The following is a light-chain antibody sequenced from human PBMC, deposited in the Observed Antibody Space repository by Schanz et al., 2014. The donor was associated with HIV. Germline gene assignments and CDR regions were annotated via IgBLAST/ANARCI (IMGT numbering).Light chain of an antibody. CDR3: CSFAGTIWV. V-gene: IGLV2-14*03. CDR1: SGDVGSYNY. Sequence: QSALTQPASVSGSPGQSISISCTGTSGDVGSYNYVSWYQQHPGKAPKLMIYDVSNRPSGVSSRFSGSKSGNTASLTISGLQDDDEGDYYCCSFAGTIWVFGGGTKLTVL. J-gene: IGLJ3*02. CDR2: DVS.